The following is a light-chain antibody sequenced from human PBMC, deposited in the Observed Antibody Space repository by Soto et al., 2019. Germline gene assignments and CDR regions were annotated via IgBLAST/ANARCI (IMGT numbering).Light chain of an antibody. Sequence: SYELTQPPSVSVAPGKTARITCGGNNIGSKSVHWYQQKPGQAPVLVIYYDSDRPSGIPERFSGSNSANTATLTISRVEAGDEADYYFQVWDSSSDHVVFGGGTKVTVL. CDR2: YDS. CDR1: NIGSKS. CDR3: QVWDSSSDHVV. V-gene: IGLV3-21*04. J-gene: IGLJ2*01.